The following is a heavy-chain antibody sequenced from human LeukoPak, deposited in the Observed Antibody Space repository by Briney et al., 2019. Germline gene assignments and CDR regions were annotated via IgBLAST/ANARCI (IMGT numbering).Heavy chain of an antibody. Sequence: SETLSLTCTVSGGSISSSSYYWGWIRQPPGKGLEWIGSIYYSGSTSYNPSIKSRVTISVDTSKNQFSLKLSSVTAADTAVYYCAREQQLVDYWGQGTLVTVSS. CDR2: IYYSGST. J-gene: IGHJ4*02. CDR1: GGSISSSSYY. V-gene: IGHV4-39*02. D-gene: IGHD4-11*01. CDR3: AREQQLVDY.